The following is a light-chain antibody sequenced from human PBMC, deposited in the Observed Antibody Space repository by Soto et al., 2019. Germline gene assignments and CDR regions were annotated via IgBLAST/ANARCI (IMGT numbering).Light chain of an antibody. J-gene: IGKJ1*01. Sequence: IVLTQAPGTLSLSPGERATLSGRASQSVSSSYLAWYQQKPGQAPRLLIYGASSRATGIPDRFSGSGSATDFTLTISRLEPEDFAVYYCQQYGSSPTFGQGTKVQS. CDR2: GAS. CDR3: QQYGSSPT. CDR1: QSVSSSY. V-gene: IGKV3-20*01.